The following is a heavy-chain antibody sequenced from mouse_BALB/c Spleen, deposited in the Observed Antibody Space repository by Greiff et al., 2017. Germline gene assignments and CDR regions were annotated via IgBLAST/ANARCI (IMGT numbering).Heavy chain of an antibody. D-gene: IGHD2-4*01. CDR1: GYTFTSYW. V-gene: IGHV1-7*01. CDR3: ARSGLRRYYYAMDY. J-gene: IGHJ4*01. CDR2: INPSTGYT. Sequence: QVQLKESGAELAKPGASVKMSCKASGYTFTSYWMHWVKQRPGQGLEWIGYINPSTGYTEYNQKFKDKATLTADKSSSTAYMQLSSLTSEDSAVYYCARSGLRRYYYAMDYWGQGTLVTVSS.